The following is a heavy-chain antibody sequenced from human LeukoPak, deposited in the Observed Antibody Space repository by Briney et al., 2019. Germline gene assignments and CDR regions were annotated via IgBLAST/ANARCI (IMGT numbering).Heavy chain of an antibody. CDR1: GFIFSSYA. D-gene: IGHD3-10*01. CDR2: IYSGIST. J-gene: IGHJ4*02. Sequence: GGSLRLSCAASGFIFSSYAMSWVRQAPGKGLECVSVIYSGISTYYADSVKGRFTISRDNSKNMLYLQMNSLRAEDTAVYYCVRDPRQGFGAPQGYFDYWGQGTLVTVSS. V-gene: IGHV3-53*01. CDR3: VRDPRQGFGAPQGYFDY.